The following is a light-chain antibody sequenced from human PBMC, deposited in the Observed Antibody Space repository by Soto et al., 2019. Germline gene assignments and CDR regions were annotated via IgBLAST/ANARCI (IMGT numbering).Light chain of an antibody. CDR3: QQSYSTPLT. CDR1: QSISSY. V-gene: IGKV1-39*01. CDR2: AAS. J-gene: IGKJ3*01. Sequence: DIQMTQSPSSLSASVGDRVTITCRASQSISSYLNWYQQKPGKAPKLLIYAASSLQSGGPSRFSGSGSVTDFTLTISSLQPEDFATYYCQQSYSTPLTFGPGTKVDIK.